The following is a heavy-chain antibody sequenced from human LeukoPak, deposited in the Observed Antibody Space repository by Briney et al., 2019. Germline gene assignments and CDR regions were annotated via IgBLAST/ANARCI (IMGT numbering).Heavy chain of an antibody. D-gene: IGHD5-12*01. V-gene: IGHV4-4*02. Sequence: PSGTLSLTCAVSGGSISSSSWWSWDRQPPGKGLEWIGEIYHSGSTNYNPSLKSRVTISVDKSKNQFSLKLSSVTAADTAVYSCARLPFNSGYEYFDYWGQGILVTVSS. CDR2: IYHSGST. J-gene: IGHJ4*02. CDR3: ARLPFNSGYEYFDY. CDR1: GGSISSSSW.